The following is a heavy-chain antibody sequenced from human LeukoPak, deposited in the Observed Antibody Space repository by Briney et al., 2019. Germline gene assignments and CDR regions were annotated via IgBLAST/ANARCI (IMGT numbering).Heavy chain of an antibody. J-gene: IGHJ4*02. Sequence: PSETLSLTYAVSGGSISSGGYSWSWIRQPPGKGLEWIGYIYHSGSTYYNPSLKSRVTISVDRSKNQFSLKLSSVTAADTAVYYCARAGGSSWYRNYYFDYWGQGTLVTVSS. CDR3: ARAGGSSWYRNYYFDY. CDR2: IYHSGST. D-gene: IGHD6-13*01. V-gene: IGHV4-30-2*01. CDR1: GGSISSGGYS.